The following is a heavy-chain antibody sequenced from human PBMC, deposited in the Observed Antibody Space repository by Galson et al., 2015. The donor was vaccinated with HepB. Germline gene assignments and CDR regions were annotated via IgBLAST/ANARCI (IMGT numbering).Heavy chain of an antibody. CDR2: ISYDGSNK. CDR1: GFTFSSYA. D-gene: IGHD2-2*01. J-gene: IGHJ3*02. Sequence: SLRLSCAASGFTFSSYAMHWVRQAPGKGLEWVAVISYDGSNKYYADSVKGRFTISGDNSKNTLYLQMNSLRAEDTAVYYCARGVVVPAAMVVSDAFDIWGQGTMVTVSS. CDR3: ARGVVVPAAMVVSDAFDI. V-gene: IGHV3-30-3*01.